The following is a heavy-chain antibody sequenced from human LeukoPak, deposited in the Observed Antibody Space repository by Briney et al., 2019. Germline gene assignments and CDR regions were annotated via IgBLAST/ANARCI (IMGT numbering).Heavy chain of an antibody. D-gene: IGHD3-22*01. V-gene: IGHV3-15*01. J-gene: IGHJ4*02. CDR1: GFTFSNAW. Sequence: PGGSLRLSCAAPGFTFSNAWMSWVRQAPGKRLERVGRIKSETDGATTDYAAAVKARFTISRDDLKNTLYLQMNSLKTEDTAVYYCTTGDPDSSGYYWAPWYFDYWGQGTLVTVSS. CDR2: IKSETDGATT. CDR3: TTGDPDSSGYYWAPWYFDY.